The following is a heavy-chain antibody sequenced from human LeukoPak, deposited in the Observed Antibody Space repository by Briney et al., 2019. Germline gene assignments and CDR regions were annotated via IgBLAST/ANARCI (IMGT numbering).Heavy chain of an antibody. CDR2: INQDESEK. D-gene: IGHD2-15*01. V-gene: IGHV3-7*01. CDR3: ATELSGDGFDI. CDR1: EFTFNNYW. J-gene: IGHJ3*02. Sequence: PGESLRLSCAGSEFTFNNYWMNWVRQAPGKGLQWVANINQDESEKNYVESVKGRFTISRDNANNSLYLQMNTLSAEDTAVYYCATELSGDGFDIWGQGTMVTVPS.